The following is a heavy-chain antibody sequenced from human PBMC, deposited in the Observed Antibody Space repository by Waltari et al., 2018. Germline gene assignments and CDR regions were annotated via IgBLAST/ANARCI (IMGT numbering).Heavy chain of an antibody. CDR3: ARGSRLPFFDW. CDR1: GYTFISYS. V-gene: IGHV1-3*03. CDR2: INGGNGDT. Sequence: QVQLVQSGTEVKKPGATVKVSCKTSGYTFISYSMHWVRQAPGQRPEWMGWINGGNGDTKYSQEFQGIVTITSDTVARTTYMELRSLRSEDMAVYFCARGSRLPFFDWWGQGTLVSVSS. J-gene: IGHJ4*02. D-gene: IGHD4-17*01.